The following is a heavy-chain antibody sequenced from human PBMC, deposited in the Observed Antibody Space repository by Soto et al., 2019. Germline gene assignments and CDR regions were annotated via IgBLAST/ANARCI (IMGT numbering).Heavy chain of an antibody. CDR2: IDGTGGST. V-gene: IGHV3-23*01. D-gene: IGHD2-2*01. J-gene: IGHJ4*02. Sequence: EVQVLDSGGGLVQPGGSLRLSCAASGFTFSTYAMSWVRQAPGKGLEWVSAIDGTGGSTFYADSVKGRFTISRDNSKNTVYLQMNSLRAEDTAVYYCAKEALASVYADYWGQGTLVTVSS. CDR1: GFTFSTYA. CDR3: AKEALASVYADY.